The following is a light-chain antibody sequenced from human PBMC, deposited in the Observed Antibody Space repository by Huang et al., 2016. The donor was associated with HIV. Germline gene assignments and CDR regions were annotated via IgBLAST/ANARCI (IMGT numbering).Light chain of an antibody. Sequence: EVVLTQSPGTLSLSPGERATLSCRASQSISSSYLAWYQQKGGQAPRLLIYAASDRATGIPDRVSASGSGTDFTLTISRLDPEDFAVYYCQHYGNSPWTFGRGTKVE. CDR1: QSISSSY. CDR3: QHYGNSPWT. CDR2: AAS. V-gene: IGKV3-20*01. J-gene: IGKJ1*01.